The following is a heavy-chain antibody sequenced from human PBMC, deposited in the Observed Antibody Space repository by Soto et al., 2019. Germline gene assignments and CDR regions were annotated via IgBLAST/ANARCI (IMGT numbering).Heavy chain of an antibody. CDR3: ARYSYGIDAFDI. Sequence: ETLSLTCTVSGVSASSGSCYWSWIRQPPGKGLDCIGYIYYSASTNYNPPLKSRVTISVDTSKNQFSLKLSSVTAADTGVYYCARYSYGIDAFDIWGQGTMVTVSS. J-gene: IGHJ3*02. CDR1: GVSASSGSCY. V-gene: IGHV4-61*01. D-gene: IGHD2-15*01. CDR2: IYYSAST.